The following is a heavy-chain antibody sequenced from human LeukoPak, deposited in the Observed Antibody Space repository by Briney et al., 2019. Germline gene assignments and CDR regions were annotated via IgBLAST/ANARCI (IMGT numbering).Heavy chain of an antibody. CDR1: GFTFSSYS. D-gene: IGHD1-26*01. V-gene: IGHV4-39*07. CDR3: ARDRTYSGSYYVTA. CDR2: IYYSGST. Sequence: GSLRLSCAASGFTFSSYSMNWVRQPPGKGLEWIGSIYYSGSTYYNPSLKSRVTISVDTSKNQFSLKLSSVTAADTAVYYCARDRTYSGSYYVTAWGQGTLVTVSS. J-gene: IGHJ4*02.